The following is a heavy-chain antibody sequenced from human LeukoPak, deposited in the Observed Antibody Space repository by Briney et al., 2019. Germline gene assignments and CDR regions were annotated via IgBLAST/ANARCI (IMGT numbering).Heavy chain of an antibody. Sequence: TSETLSLTCTVSGDFITAYYWSWVRQPPGKGLEWIGYVYYSGSTEYNPSLRSRVTISLGMSKHQFSLILTSVTAADTAVYYCASNTGTVFDYWGQGALVNVSS. CDR3: ASNTGTVFDY. J-gene: IGHJ4*02. CDR1: GDFITAYY. CDR2: VYYSGST. V-gene: IGHV4-59*01. D-gene: IGHD7-27*01.